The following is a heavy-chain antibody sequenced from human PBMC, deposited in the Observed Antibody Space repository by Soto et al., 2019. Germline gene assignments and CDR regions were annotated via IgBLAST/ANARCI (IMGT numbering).Heavy chain of an antibody. CDR3: ASETYGDYYFDY. CDR2: IYYSGST. Sequence: SETLSLTCTVSGGSISSYYWSWIRQPPGKGLEWIGYIYYSGSTNYNPSLKSRVTISVDTSKNQFSLKLSSVTAADTAVYYCASETYGDYYFDYWGQGTLVTVSS. J-gene: IGHJ4*02. V-gene: IGHV4-59*01. D-gene: IGHD4-17*01. CDR1: GGSISSYY.